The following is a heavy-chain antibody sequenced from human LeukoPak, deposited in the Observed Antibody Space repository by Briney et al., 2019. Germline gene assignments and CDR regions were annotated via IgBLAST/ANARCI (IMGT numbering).Heavy chain of an antibody. CDR3: ASTITGTTVGLDP. CDR1: GYTFTSYY. Sequence: GASVKVSCKASGYTFTSYYMHWVRQAPGQGLEWMGIINPSGGSTSYAQKFQGRVTMTRDTSTSTVYMELSSLRSEDTAVYYCASTITGTTVGLDPWGQGTLVTVSS. V-gene: IGHV1-46*01. CDR2: INPSGGST. D-gene: IGHD1-20*01. J-gene: IGHJ5*02.